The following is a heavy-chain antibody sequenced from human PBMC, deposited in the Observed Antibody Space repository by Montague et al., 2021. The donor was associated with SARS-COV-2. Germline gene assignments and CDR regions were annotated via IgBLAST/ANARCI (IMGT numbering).Heavy chain of an antibody. CDR3: ARGGGNSGDYYNYTMDV. J-gene: IGHJ6*02. V-gene: IGHV4-59*01. CDR1: GGSISSYY. Sequence: SETLSLTCTVSGGSISSYYWTWIRQPPGKGLESIGYIYQNGSTKYNPSLKSRVTISVDTSKNQFSLKLSSVSVADTAVYYCARGGGNSGDYYNYTMDVWGQGTTVTVFS. CDR2: IYQNGST. D-gene: IGHD4-23*01.